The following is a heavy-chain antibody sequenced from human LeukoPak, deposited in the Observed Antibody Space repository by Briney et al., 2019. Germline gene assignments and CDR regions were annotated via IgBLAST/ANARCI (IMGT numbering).Heavy chain of an antibody. J-gene: IGHJ4*02. CDR1: GFTFSSHW. V-gene: IGHV3-7*01. CDR3: TRARRAAGDY. CDR2: IKEDGSET. D-gene: IGHD6-13*01. Sequence: GGSLRLSCTGSGFTFSSHWMSWVRQAPGRGLEWVANIKEDGSETYYLDSVKGRFTISRGNAKNSLYLQMNSLRADDTAVYYCTRARRAAGDYWGQGTLVTVSS.